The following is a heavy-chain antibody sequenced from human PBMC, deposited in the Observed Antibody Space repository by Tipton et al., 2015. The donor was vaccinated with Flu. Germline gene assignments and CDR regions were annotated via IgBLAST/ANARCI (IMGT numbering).Heavy chain of an antibody. CDR2: IHRSGST. CDR1: GGSISSYY. J-gene: IGHJ5*02. CDR3: ARRDFSNYVSEPKNWFDP. Sequence: TLSLTCTVSGGSISSYYWSWIRQPPGKGLEWIATIHRSGSTKYNPSLKSRVTISVDTSKNQFSLEMRSVTAADMAVYYCARRDFSNYVSEPKNWFDPWGQGILVTVSS. D-gene: IGHD4-11*01. V-gene: IGHV4-59*08.